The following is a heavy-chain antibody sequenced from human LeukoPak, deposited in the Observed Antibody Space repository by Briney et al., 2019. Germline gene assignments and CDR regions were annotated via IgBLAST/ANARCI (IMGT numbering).Heavy chain of an antibody. J-gene: IGHJ6*03. Sequence: PSETLSLTCTVSGYSISSGYYWGWIRQPPGKGLEWIGSIYHSGSTYYNPSLKSRVTISVDTSKNQFSLELSSVTAADTAVYYCASLDYYYYYMDVWGKGTTVTVSS. CDR2: IYHSGST. D-gene: IGHD3-16*01. CDR3: ASLDYYYYYMDV. V-gene: IGHV4-38-2*02. CDR1: GYSISSGYY.